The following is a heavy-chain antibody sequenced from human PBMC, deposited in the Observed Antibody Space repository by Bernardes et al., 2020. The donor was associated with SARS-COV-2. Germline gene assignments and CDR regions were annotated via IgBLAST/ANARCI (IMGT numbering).Heavy chain of an antibody. CDR1: GFKFTTSP. CDR3: IPTPVGAAF. V-gene: IGHV3-23*01. Sequence: GGSLRLSCATSGFKFTTSPMSWVRQAPGQRLEWVSLINYNGVSTHYADSVKGRFTISRDNSKGTLYLQMIGLRAEDTARYYCIPTPVGAAFWGQGTLVIVSS. D-gene: IGHD1-26*01. CDR2: INYNGVST. J-gene: IGHJ4*02.